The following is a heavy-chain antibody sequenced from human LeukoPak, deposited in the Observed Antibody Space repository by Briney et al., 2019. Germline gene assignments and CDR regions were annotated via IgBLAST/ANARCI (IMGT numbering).Heavy chain of an antibody. D-gene: IGHD4-23*01. CDR1: GFTFSSYS. J-gene: IGHJ4*02. Sequence: GGSLRLSCAASGFTFSSYSMNWVRQAPGKGLEWVSSISSSSSYIYHADSVKGRFTISRDNAKNSLYLQMNSLRAEDTAVYYCARDYGGNSGYFDYWGQGTLVTVSS. V-gene: IGHV3-21*01. CDR3: ARDYGGNSGYFDY. CDR2: ISSSSSYI.